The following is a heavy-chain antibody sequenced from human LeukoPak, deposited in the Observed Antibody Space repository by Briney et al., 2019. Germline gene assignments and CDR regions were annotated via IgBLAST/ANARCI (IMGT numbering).Heavy chain of an antibody. J-gene: IGHJ4*02. D-gene: IGHD1-14*01. CDR1: GFTFSTYA. V-gene: IGHV3-30*18. CDR3: AKDRNPIADYYFDI. CDR2: ISYDGRDK. Sequence: PGGSLRLSCAASGFTFSTYAMHWVRQAPGKGLEWVAVISYDGRDKHHADSVKGRFTNSRDNSKETLYLQMSSLRAEDTAVYYCAKDRNPIADYYFDIWGQGTLVTVSS.